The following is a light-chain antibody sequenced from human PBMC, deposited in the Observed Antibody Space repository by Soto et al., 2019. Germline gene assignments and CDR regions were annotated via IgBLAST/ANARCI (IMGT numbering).Light chain of an antibody. CDR2: GAS. Sequence: EIVVTQSQGTLSLSPGERATLSCRASQSVSSTYLAWYQHKPGQAPRLLIYGASSRATGIPDRFSGSGSGTDFTLTITRLEPEDFAVYYCQQYGGSPWTFGQGTKVEIK. CDR3: QQYGGSPWT. J-gene: IGKJ1*01. V-gene: IGKV3-20*01. CDR1: QSVSSTY.